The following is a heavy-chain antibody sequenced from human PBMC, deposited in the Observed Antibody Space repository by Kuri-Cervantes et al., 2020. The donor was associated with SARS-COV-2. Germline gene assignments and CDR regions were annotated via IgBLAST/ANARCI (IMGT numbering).Heavy chain of an antibody. CDR1: GGSFSGYY. V-gene: IGHV4-34*01. CDR3: ARANIVVVPAALGAINYYYYYMDV. Sequence: SETLSLTCAVYGGSFSGYYWSWIRQPPGKGLEWIGEINHSGSTNYNPSLKSRVTISVDTSKNQFSLKLSSVTAADTAVYYCARANIVVVPAALGAINYYYYYMDVWGKGTTVTVSS. D-gene: IGHD2-2*01. CDR2: INHSGST. J-gene: IGHJ6*03.